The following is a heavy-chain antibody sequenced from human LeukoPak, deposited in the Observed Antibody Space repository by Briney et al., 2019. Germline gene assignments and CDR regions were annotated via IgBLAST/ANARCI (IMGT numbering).Heavy chain of an antibody. CDR3: TRKIGYDFWGGYSVESYYFDY. CDR2: IRSKANSYAT. D-gene: IGHD3-3*01. Sequence: GGSLKLSCAASGFTFSGSAMHWVRQASGKGLEWVGRIRSKANSYATAYAASVKGRFTISRDDSKNTAYLQMNSLKTEDTAVYYCTRKIGYDFWGGYSVESYYFDYWGQGTLVTVSS. CDR1: GFTFSGSA. J-gene: IGHJ4*02. V-gene: IGHV3-73*01.